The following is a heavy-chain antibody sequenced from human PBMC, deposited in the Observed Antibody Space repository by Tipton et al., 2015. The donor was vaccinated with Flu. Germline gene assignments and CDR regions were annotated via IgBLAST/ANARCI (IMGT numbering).Heavy chain of an antibody. Sequence: SLRLSCAASGFTFNNYGMHWVRQAPGKGLEWVAVIWYDGSETRYADSVKGRFTISRDDSKNTLHLQMNSLRVDDTAVYYCARQIGGGDCYWGQGALVTVSS. CDR1: GFTFNNYG. V-gene: IGHV3-33*01. D-gene: IGHD2-21*01. CDR2: IWYDGSET. J-gene: IGHJ4*02. CDR3: ARQIGGGDCY.